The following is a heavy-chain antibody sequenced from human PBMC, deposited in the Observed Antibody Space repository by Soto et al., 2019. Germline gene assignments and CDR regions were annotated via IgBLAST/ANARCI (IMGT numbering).Heavy chain of an antibody. J-gene: IGHJ6*02. D-gene: IGHD4-17*01. CDR1: GGSFSGYY. V-gene: IGHV4-34*01. Sequence: QVQLQQWGAGLLKPSETLSLTCAVYGGSFSGYYWSWIRQPPGKGLEWIGEINHSGSTNYNPSLKRRVTISVDTSKNQFSMKLSSVTAEDTAVYYCARTRGDRYGMDGGGQGTTVTVSS. CDR2: INHSGST. CDR3: ARTRGDRYGMDG.